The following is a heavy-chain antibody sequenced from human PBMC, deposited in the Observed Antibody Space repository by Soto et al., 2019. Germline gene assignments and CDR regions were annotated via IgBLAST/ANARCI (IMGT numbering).Heavy chain of an antibody. V-gene: IGHV5-51*01. CDR2: IYPGDSDT. Sequence: PGKSLKISCKSSGYSFTSYWIGWVREMPGKGLEWLGIIYPGDSDTRYSPSFQGQATISADKYISTAYLQWSSLKASETAMYYCARRRSGWGDYYGMLVWVQGPTVT. D-gene: IGHD6-25*01. CDR1: GYSFTSYW. CDR3: ARRRSGWGDYYGMLV. J-gene: IGHJ6*02.